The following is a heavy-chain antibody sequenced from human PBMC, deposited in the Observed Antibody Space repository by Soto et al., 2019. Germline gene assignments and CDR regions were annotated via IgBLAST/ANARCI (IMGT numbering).Heavy chain of an antibody. CDR3: ARDPVGVTHFDY. D-gene: IGHD1-26*01. J-gene: IGHJ4*02. CDR2: IYYMGRT. Sequence: KPSETLSLTCTVGSISTYYWNWIRQPPGKGLEWIGYIYYMGRTNYNPSLKSRVTMSIDTSKNQFSLKLSSVTAADTAVYYCARDPVGVTHFDYWGQGALVTVS. CDR1: GSISTYY. V-gene: IGHV4-59*01.